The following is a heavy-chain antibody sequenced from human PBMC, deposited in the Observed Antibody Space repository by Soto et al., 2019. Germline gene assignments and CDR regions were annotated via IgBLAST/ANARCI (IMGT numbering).Heavy chain of an antibody. CDR3: AREYNYYDSSGYYFDDDY. CDR1: GFTFSDYY. CDR2: ISSSSSYT. D-gene: IGHD3-22*01. J-gene: IGHJ4*02. Sequence: GGSLRLSCAASGFTFSDYYMSWIRQAPGKGLEWVSYISSSSSYTNYADSVKGRFTISRDNAKNSLYLQMNSLRAEDTAVYYCAREYNYYDSSGYYFDDDYWGQGTLVTVSS. V-gene: IGHV3-11*05.